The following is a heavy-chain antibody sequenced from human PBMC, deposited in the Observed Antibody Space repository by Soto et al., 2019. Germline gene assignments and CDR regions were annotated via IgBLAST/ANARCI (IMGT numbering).Heavy chain of an antibody. CDR2: IYYSGST. Sequence: QVQLQESGPGLVKPSETLSLTCTVSGGSISSYYWSWIRQPPGKGLEWIGYIYYSGSTNYNPSLKRRVTISVDTSKNQFALKLSSITAADTAVYYCARDGAVAWFDPWCQGTLVTVST. J-gene: IGHJ5*02. D-gene: IGHD1-26*01. CDR3: ARDGAVAWFDP. V-gene: IGHV4-59*01. CDR1: GGSISSYY.